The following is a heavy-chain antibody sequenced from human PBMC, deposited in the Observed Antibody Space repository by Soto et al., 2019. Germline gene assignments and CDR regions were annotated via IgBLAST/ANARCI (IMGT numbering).Heavy chain of an antibody. CDR1: GGSISSYY. D-gene: IGHD4-17*01. J-gene: IGHJ2*01. V-gene: IGHV4-59*01. Sequence: QVQLQESGPGLVKPSETLSLTCTVSGGSISSYYWSWIRQPPGKGLEWIGYIYYSGSTNYNPSLKSRVXXSXDXXKNQFSLKLSSVTAADTAVYYCARAATVTDWYFDLWGRGTLVTVSS. CDR2: IYYSGST. CDR3: ARAATVTDWYFDL.